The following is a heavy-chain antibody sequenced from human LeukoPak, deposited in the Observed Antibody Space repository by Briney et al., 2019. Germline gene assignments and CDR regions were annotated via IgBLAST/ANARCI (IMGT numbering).Heavy chain of an antibody. V-gene: IGHV1-8*03. D-gene: IGHD3-10*01. CDR1: GYTFTSYD. CDR3: ASGYYSDDAFDI. J-gene: IGHJ3*02. Sequence: ASVKVSCKASGYTFTSYDINWVRQATGQGLEWMGWMNPNSGNTGYAQKFQGRVTITRNTSISTAYMELSSLRSEDTAVYYCASGYYSDDAFDIWGQGTMVTVSS. CDR2: MNPNSGNT.